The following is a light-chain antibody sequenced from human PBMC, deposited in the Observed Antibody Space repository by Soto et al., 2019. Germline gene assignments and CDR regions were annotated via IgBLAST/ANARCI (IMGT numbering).Light chain of an antibody. CDR2: WAS. V-gene: IGKV4-1*01. J-gene: IGKJ4*01. Sequence: DIVMTQSPDSLAVSLGERATINCKSSQSVLYSSNNKNYLAWYQQKPGQPPKLLIYWASTRESGVPDRFSGSGPGTDFTLTISSLQAEDVAVYYSQQYYSTPSTFGGGTKVEIK. CDR3: QQYYSTPST. CDR1: QSVLYSSNNKNY.